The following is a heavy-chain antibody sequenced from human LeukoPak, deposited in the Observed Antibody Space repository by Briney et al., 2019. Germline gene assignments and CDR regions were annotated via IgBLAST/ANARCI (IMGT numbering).Heavy chain of an antibody. CDR1: GGTFSSYA. Sequence: SVKVSCKASGGTFSSYAISWVRQAPGQGLEWMGRIIPIFGTANYAQKFQSRVTITTDESTSTAYMELSSLRSEDTAVYYCARGNGDYSFDYWGQGTLVTVSS. CDR2: IIPIFGTA. CDR3: ARGNGDYSFDY. D-gene: IGHD4-17*01. V-gene: IGHV1-69*05. J-gene: IGHJ4*02.